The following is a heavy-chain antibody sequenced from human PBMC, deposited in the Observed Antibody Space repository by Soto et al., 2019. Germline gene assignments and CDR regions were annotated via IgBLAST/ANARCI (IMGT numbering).Heavy chain of an antibody. J-gene: IGHJ4*02. V-gene: IGHV4-4*02. Sequence: QVQLQESGPGLVRPSGTLSLTCAVSGVSISSSHWWTWVRQTPGKGLEWIGEIYHSGSTNYNPSLKSRVTISVDKSKTQFSLRLTSVTAADTAVYYCAGGDGSGNYFIWGQGTLVTVTS. CDR1: GVSISSSHW. CDR3: AGGDGSGNYFI. D-gene: IGHD3-10*01. CDR2: IYHSGST.